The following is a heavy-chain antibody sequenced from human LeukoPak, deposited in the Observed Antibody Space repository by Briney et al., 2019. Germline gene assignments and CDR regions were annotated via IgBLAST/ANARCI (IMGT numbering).Heavy chain of an antibody. V-gene: IGHV4-39*07. CDR2: VYHGGST. Sequence: SETLSLTCSVSGGSSSSSNYYWGWVRQAPGSGLEWIGSVYHGGSTYDNQSLKSRVTISLDTSKNQSSLKVTSVTAADTAVYYCTRGNSIAAGANWGQGTLVTVSS. J-gene: IGHJ4*02. CDR1: GGSSSSSNYY. D-gene: IGHD6-13*01. CDR3: TRGNSIAAGAN.